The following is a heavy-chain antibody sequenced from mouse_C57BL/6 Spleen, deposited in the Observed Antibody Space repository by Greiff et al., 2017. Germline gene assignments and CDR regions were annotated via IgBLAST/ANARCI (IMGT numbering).Heavy chain of an antibody. CDR1: GYAFSSSG. CDR3: ARGTGTDY. V-gene: IGHV1-82*01. J-gene: IGHJ2*01. D-gene: IGHD4-1*01. Sequence: QVQLQQSGPELVKPGASVKISCKASGYAFSSSGMNWVKQRPGKGLEWIGRIYPGDGDTNYNGPFKGKATLTADKSSSTAVMHLSSLTSADSAVYCCARGTGTDYWGQGTTLTVSS. CDR2: IYPGDGDT.